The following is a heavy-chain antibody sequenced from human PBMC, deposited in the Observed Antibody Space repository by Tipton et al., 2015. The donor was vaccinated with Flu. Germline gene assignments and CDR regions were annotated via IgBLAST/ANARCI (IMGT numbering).Heavy chain of an antibody. J-gene: IGHJ4*02. D-gene: IGHD6-19*01. V-gene: IGHV4-59*08. CDR2: MYYRGST. Sequence: TLSLTCDVSGGSMTNDYWSWIRQPPGKGLERIAYMYYRGSTNYNPSLTSRVTMSVDTSKNQVSLKLSSVTAADTAVYYCARIPINNGWYSFFDYWGQGALVTVSS. CDR1: GGSMTNDY. CDR3: ARIPINNGWYSFFDY.